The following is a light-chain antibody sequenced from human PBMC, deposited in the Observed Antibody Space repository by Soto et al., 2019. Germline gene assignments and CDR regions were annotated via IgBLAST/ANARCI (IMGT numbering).Light chain of an antibody. CDR3: QQDNNWPPIT. V-gene: IGKV3-11*01. CDR1: QSFRGL. Sequence: EVVLTHSPVTLSLSPGERATLSCRASQSFRGLLAWYQQKPGQAPRLLIYDAYNRATGIPPRFSGSGSGTDFTLTISSLEPEDFAVYYCQQDNNWPPITFGQGTRLEI. J-gene: IGKJ5*01. CDR2: DAY.